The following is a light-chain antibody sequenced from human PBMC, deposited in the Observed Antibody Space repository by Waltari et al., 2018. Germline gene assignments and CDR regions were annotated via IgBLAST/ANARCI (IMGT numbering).Light chain of an antibody. CDR1: RRGSGGYND. CDR3: SSFTSSTTGI. Sequence: SALTQPDSVSGSAGHSLTISCSAVRRGSGGYNDVPWHQQHPGEAPKVIIYDVTNPPSGVSNSFSGPKSGSSASLTISGLQPEDEADYYCSSFTSSTTGIFGGGTQLTVL. V-gene: IGLV2-14*03. J-gene: IGLJ2*01. CDR2: DVT.